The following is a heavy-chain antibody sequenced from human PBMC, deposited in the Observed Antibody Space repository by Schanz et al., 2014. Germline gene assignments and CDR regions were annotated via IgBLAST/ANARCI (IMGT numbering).Heavy chain of an antibody. J-gene: IGHJ5*02. Sequence: VQLVESGGGLVQPGRSLRLSCAASGFTFSSNAMCWVRQAPGKGLEWVTFIRFDGSDKYYADSVKGRFSVSRDNSKNTLYLQMNSLRADDTAVYYCAKDQLANYRGSGYNWFDPWGQGTLVTVSS. CDR1: GFTFSSNA. CDR3: AKDQLANYRGSGYNWFDP. V-gene: IGHV3-30*02. D-gene: IGHD3-10*01. CDR2: IRFDGSDK.